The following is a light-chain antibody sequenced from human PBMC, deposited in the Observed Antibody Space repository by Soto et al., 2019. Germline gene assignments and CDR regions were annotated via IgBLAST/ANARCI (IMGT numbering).Light chain of an antibody. CDR3: QQRNNWPPGAA. J-gene: IGKJ4*01. CDR2: DAS. Sequence: EIVLTQSPVTLSLSPGERATLSCRASQSVSTYLAWYQQKPGQSPRLLIYDASNRATGIPARFSGSGSGTDFTLTISSLEPEDFAVYYCQQRNNWPPGAAFGGGTRVEIK. V-gene: IGKV3-11*01. CDR1: QSVSTY.